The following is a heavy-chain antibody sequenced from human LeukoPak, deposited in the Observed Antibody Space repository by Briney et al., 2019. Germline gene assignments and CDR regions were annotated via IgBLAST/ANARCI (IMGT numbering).Heavy chain of an antibody. Sequence: SETLSLTCTVSGGSITSYYWSWIRQPPGKGLEWIGYIYYSGSTNYNPSLKSRGTISLDTSKNQFSLKLNSVTAADTAVYYCARDRSGSSGPYYYYYMDVWGKGTTVTVSS. D-gene: IGHD6-19*01. CDR3: ARDRSGSSGPYYYYYMDV. CDR2: IYYSGST. V-gene: IGHV4-59*01. CDR1: GGSITSYY. J-gene: IGHJ6*03.